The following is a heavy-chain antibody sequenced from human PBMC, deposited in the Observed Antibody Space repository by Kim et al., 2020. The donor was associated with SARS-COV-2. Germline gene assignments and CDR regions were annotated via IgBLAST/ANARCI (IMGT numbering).Heavy chain of an antibody. J-gene: IGHJ3*02. CDR3: ANLNAITFGGVIVDHDAFDI. D-gene: IGHD3-16*02. V-gene: IGHV3-30*02. Sequence: RFTLSRDNSKNTLYLQMNSLRAEDTAVYYCANLNAITFGGVIVDHDAFDIWGQGTMVTVSS.